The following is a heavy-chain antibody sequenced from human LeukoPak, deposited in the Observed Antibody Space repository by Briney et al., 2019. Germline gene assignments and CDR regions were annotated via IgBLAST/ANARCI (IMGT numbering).Heavy chain of an antibody. CDR1: GAAISRGGYY. V-gene: IGHV4-31*03. CDR3: ARATDYYAYSGLPTPGLSDY. J-gene: IGHJ4*02. CDR2: IFYSGST. Sequence: PSQTLSLTCTVSGAAISRGGYYWSWIRQHPGKGLEWIGYIFYSGSTYYNPSLKSRVTISVDTSKNQFSLKLSSVTAVDTAVYYCARATDYYAYSGLPTPGLSDYWGQGTLVTVSS. D-gene: IGHD5-12*01.